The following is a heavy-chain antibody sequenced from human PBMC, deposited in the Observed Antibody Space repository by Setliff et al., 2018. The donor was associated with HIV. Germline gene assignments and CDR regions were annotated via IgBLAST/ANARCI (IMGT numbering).Heavy chain of an antibody. CDR1: GYTFTNHW. Sequence: PGESLKISCQASGYTFTNHWIGWVRQMPGEGLEWMAIIYPGDSDVRYNPSFQGQVTVSVDKSINTAYLQWSSLKASDTATYYRAREHRLCSGERCVLPDYWGQGTLVTVSS. CDR2: IYPGDSDV. CDR3: AREHRLCSGERCVLPDY. V-gene: IGHV5-51*01. J-gene: IGHJ4*02. D-gene: IGHD2-15*01.